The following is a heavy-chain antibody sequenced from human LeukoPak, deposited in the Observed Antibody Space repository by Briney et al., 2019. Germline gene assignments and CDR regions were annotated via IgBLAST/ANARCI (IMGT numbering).Heavy chain of an antibody. CDR2: ISGSGGST. CDR3: ANGGELEPVGEPYFQH. J-gene: IGHJ1*01. D-gene: IGHD1-1*01. V-gene: IGHV3-23*01. CDR1: GFTFSSYA. Sequence: PGGSLRLSCAASGFTFSSYAMSWVRQAPGKGLEWVSAISGSGGSTYYADSVKGRFTISRDNSKNTLYLQMNSLRAEDTAVYYCANGGELEPVGEPYFQHWGQGTLVTVSS.